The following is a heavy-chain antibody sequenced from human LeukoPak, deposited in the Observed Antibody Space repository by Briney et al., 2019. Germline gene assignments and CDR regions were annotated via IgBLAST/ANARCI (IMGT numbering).Heavy chain of an antibody. CDR2: INPSGGST. J-gene: IGHJ4*02. CDR1: GYTFTRYY. CDR3: ARDPNDDTSGYYYFDY. D-gene: IGHD3-22*01. Sequence: ASVKVSCKASGYTFTRYYIHWVRQAPGQGLEWMGVINPSGGSTSYAQKFQGRVTMTRDISTRIVYMEMISLRSEDTAACYCARDPNDDTSGYYYFDYWGQGTLVTVSS. V-gene: IGHV1-46*01.